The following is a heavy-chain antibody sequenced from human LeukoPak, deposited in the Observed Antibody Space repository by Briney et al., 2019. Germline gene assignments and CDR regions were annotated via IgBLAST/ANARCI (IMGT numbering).Heavy chain of an antibody. V-gene: IGHV3-23*01. CDR3: AKSGGYSSSWYFDY. CDR2: ISGGGGST. J-gene: IGHJ4*02. CDR1: GFTFSDYG. Sequence: GGSLRLSCAASGFTFSDYGMSWVRQAPGKGLEWISAISGGGGSTYYADSVKGRFTISRDNSKNTLYLQMNSLRAEDTAVYYCAKSGGYSSSWYFDYWGQGTLVTVSS. D-gene: IGHD6-13*01.